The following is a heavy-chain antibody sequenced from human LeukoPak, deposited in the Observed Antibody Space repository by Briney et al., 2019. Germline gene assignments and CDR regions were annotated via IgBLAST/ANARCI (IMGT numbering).Heavy chain of an antibody. Sequence: SQTLSLTCAVSVVPFSVYFSSCVRQPSGRGREWIGEIHNSGTPNYNPSLNSRVTISEDTSKNQFYLNLSSVTAADTAVYYCARRYYYNLGSFPFDFWGQGTLVTVSS. J-gene: IGHJ4*02. CDR2: IHNSGTP. CDR3: ARRYYYNLGSFPFDF. CDR1: VVPFSVYF. D-gene: IGHD3-10*01. V-gene: IGHV4-34*01.